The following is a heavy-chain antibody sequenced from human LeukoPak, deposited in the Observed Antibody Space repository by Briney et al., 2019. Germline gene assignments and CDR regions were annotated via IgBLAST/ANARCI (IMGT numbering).Heavy chain of an antibody. CDR1: GDSISSDDFY. CDR3: ARGQQLATNFQH. CDR2: IHYSGSA. V-gene: IGHV4-30-4*01. D-gene: IGHD6-13*01. J-gene: IGHJ1*01. Sequence: PSETLSLTCSVSGDSISSDDFYWSWIRQPPGKGLEWLGYIHYSGSAHYNPSLKSRVAISVDTSKKQFSLKLSSVTAADTAVYYCARGQQLATNFQHWGQGTLVTVSS.